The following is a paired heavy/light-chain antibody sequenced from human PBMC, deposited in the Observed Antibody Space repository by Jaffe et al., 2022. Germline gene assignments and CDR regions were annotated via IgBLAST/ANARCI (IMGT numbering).Light chain of an antibody. CDR3: QQANSFPVT. J-gene: IGKJ5*01. CDR2: AAS. CDR1: QDIKNW. Sequence: DIQMTQSPSSVSASVGDRVTITCRASQDIKNWLVWYQQKPGKVPKLLISAASILESGAPSRFSGSGSGTDFTLTISSLQPEDSATYFCQQANSFPVTFGQGTRLEIK. V-gene: IGKV1-12*01.
Heavy chain of an antibody. D-gene: IGHD4-17*01. V-gene: IGHV3-23*01. CDR3: ARDLTTVNLY. Sequence: EVQLLESGGDMVQPGGSLRLSCAASGFMFDKYSMAWVRQVTGKSPEWVSAISDSGGKTYYANSVKGRFTISRDNSRNTLYLQMKDLRVDDTAIYYCARDLTTVNLYWGQGTLVTVSS. CDR2: ISDSGGKT. J-gene: IGHJ4*02. CDR1: GFMFDKYS.